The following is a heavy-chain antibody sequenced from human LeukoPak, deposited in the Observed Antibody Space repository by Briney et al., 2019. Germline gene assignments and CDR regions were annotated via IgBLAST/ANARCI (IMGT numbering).Heavy chain of an antibody. CDR1: GFTFSSYN. D-gene: IGHD2-15*01. CDR2: ISSSSSTI. J-gene: IGHJ3*01. V-gene: IGHV3-48*02. CDR3: AKRWYGFDV. Sequence: GGSLRLSCAASGFTFSSYNMNWVRHALGKGLEWVSYISSSSSTIYYADSVKGRFTISRDNAKNSLYLQMISLRDEDTAVYYCAKRWYGFDVWGQGTMVTVSS.